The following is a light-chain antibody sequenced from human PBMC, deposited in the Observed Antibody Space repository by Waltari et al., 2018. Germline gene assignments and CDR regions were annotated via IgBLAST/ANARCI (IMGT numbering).Light chain of an antibody. J-gene: IGLJ3*02. Sequence: QSVLTQPPSASGTPGQSVTISCYGGASNIGGNLVNWYQQLPGKAPKLLIYRSDLRPSGVPYRFSGSKSGTSASLAIMGVQSEYESDYFCASWDDSLNGHWVFGGGTKVTVL. V-gene: IGLV1-44*01. CDR1: ASNIGGNL. CDR3: ASWDDSLNGHWV. CDR2: RSD.